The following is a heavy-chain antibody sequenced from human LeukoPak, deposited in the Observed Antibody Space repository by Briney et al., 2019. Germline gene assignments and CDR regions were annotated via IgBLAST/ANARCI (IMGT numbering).Heavy chain of an antibody. CDR1: GGSISSSSYN. CDR3: ASGRAAAGPNWFDP. V-gene: IGHV4-39*01. J-gene: IGHJ5*02. Sequence: PSETLSLTCTVSGGSISSSSYNWGWIRQPPGKGLEWIGSIYYSGSTYYNPSLKSRVTISVDTSKNQFSLKLSSVTAADTAVYYCASGRAAAGPNWFDPWGQGTLVTVSS. D-gene: IGHD6-13*01. CDR2: IYYSGST.